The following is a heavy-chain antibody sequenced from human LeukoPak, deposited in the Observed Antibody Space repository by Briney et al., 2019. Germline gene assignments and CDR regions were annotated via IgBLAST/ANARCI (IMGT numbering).Heavy chain of an antibody. Sequence: PGGSLRLSCAASGFNFSTYSMNWVRQAPGKGLEWVSYISSSTSTIYYADSVKGRFTISRDNAKNSLYLQMNSLRAEDTAVYYCAKEEVISGNHGVYFDYWGQGTLVTVSS. D-gene: IGHD3-22*01. J-gene: IGHJ4*02. V-gene: IGHV3-48*01. CDR3: AKEEVISGNHGVYFDY. CDR1: GFNFSTYS. CDR2: ISSSTSTI.